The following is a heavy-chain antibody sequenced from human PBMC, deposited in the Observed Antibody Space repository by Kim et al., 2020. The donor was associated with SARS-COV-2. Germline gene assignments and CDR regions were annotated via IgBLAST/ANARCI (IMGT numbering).Heavy chain of an antibody. D-gene: IGHD5-12*01. V-gene: IGHV3-33*01. J-gene: IGHJ4*01. Sequence: GGSLRLSCAASGFTFNNYGMHWVRQAPGKGLEWVAVIWYDGSNKYYADSVKGRFTISRDNSKNTLDLQMNSLRADDTAVYYCSRVSDRGYSGYNYYFDY. CDR2: IWYDGSNK. CDR3: SRVSDRGYSGYNYYFDY. CDR1: GFTFNNYG.